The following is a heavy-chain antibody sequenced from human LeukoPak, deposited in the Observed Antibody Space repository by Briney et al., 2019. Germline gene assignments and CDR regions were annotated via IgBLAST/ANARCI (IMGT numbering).Heavy chain of an antibody. D-gene: IGHD1-26*01. Sequence: ASVKVSCKASGYTLTSYHIHWVRQAPGQRLGWMGIINPSGGSTSYAQKFQGRVTMTRDTSTSTVYMELSSLRSEDTAVYYCARGQRIMGALNWFDPWGQGTLVTVSS. CDR1: GYTLTSYH. CDR3: ARGQRIMGALNWFDP. V-gene: IGHV1-46*01. CDR2: INPSGGST. J-gene: IGHJ5*02.